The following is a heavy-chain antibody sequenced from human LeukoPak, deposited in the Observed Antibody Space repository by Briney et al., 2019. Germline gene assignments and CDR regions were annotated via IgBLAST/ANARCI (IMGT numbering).Heavy chain of an antibody. J-gene: IGHJ3*02. CDR1: GYTFTGYY. CDR3: ARLVTRPFDAFDI. Sequence: ASVKVSCKASGYTFTGYYMHWVRQAPGQGLEWIGWINPNSGGTNYAQKFQGRVTMTRDTSISTAYMELSRLRSDDTAVYYCARLVTRPFDAFDIWGQGTMVTVSS. CDR2: INPNSGGT. V-gene: IGHV1-2*02. D-gene: IGHD2-21*02.